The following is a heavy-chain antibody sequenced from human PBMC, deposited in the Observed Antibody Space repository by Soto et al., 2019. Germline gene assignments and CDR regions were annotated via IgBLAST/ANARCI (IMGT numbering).Heavy chain of an antibody. CDR2: IYSGGST. D-gene: IGHD2-2*01. Sequence: GGSLRLSCAASGFTVSSNYMSWVRQAPGKGLEWVSVIYSGGSTYYADSVKGRFTISRDNSKNTLYLQMNSLRAEDTAVYYCARDHVPTPTSNGMDVWGQGTTVTVSS. CDR1: GFTVSSNY. CDR3: ARDHVPTPTSNGMDV. V-gene: IGHV3-53*01. J-gene: IGHJ6*02.